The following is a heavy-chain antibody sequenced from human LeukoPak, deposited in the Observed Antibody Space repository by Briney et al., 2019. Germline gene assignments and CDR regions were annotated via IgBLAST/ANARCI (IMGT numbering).Heavy chain of an antibody. Sequence: ASVKVSCKASGYTFTNYGISWVRQTPGQGLEWMGWISIYNGNTDYAQKLRGRVTTTTDTSTSTAYMELRSLRSDDTAVYYCARITYDFWSGYYMPDDPWGQGTLVTVSS. CDR3: ARITYDFWSGYYMPDDP. J-gene: IGHJ5*02. D-gene: IGHD3-3*01. CDR2: ISIYNGNT. CDR1: GYTFTNYG. V-gene: IGHV1-18*01.